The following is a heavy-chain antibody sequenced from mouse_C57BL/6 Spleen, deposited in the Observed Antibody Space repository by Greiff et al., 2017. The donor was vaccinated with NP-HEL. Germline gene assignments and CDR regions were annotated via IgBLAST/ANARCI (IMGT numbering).Heavy chain of an antibody. V-gene: IGHV2-2*01. CDR3: ARNAIYYGNPYWYFDV. CDR2: IGSGGST. CDR1: GFSLTSYG. D-gene: IGHD2-1*01. Sequence: VQLQESGPGLVQPSQSLSITCTVSGFSLTSYGVHWVRQSPGQGLEWLGVIGSGGSTDYNAAFITRLSISKDNSKSLVFFKMNSLQADDTAIYYCARNAIYYGNPYWYFDVWGTGTTVTVSS. J-gene: IGHJ1*03.